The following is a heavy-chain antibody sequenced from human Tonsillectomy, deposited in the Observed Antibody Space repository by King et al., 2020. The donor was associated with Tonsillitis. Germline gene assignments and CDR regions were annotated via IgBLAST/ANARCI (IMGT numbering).Heavy chain of an antibody. V-gene: IGHV3-30*02. J-gene: IGHJ5*02. CDR1: GFTFSTYG. Sequence: VQLVESGGGVVQPGGSLRLSCATSGFTFSTYGLHWVRQAPGKGLEWVAFMSSHGGNVYYADSVKGHFTISRDNSRNTIYLQMNIMRAEDTAVYCCAKATTDDSPYHASGPWLDPWGQGTLVTVSS. CDR3: AKATTDDSPYHASGPWLDP. D-gene: IGHD3-10*01. CDR2: MSSHGGNV.